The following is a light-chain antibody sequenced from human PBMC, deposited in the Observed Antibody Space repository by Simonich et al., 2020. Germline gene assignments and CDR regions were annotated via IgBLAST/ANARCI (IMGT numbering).Light chain of an antibody. CDR1: QSVLYSSNNKNY. CDR2: WAS. V-gene: IGKV4-1*01. CDR3: QQYYSTPYT. Sequence: DIVMTQSPDSLAVSLGERATINCKSSQSVLYSSNNKNYLACYQQKPGQPPRLLIYWASTRESRVPDRFSGSGSGTDFTLTISSLQAEDVAVYYCQQYYSTPYTFGQGTKLEIK. J-gene: IGKJ2*01.